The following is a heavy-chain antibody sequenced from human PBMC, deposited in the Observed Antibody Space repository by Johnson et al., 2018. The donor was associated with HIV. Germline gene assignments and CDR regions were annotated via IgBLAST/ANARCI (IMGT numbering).Heavy chain of an antibody. Sequence: QVQLVESGGGLVKPGGSLRLSCAASGFTFSDYYMSWIRQAPGKGLEWVSYISSSGSTIYYADSVKGRFTISRDNAKNSLYLQMNSLRDEETAVYYCARESTPWGADYVGYGFDIWGQGTMVTVSS. CDR2: ISSSGSTI. D-gene: IGHD4-17*01. CDR3: ARESTPWGADYVGYGFDI. CDR1: GFTFSDYY. V-gene: IGHV3-11*04. J-gene: IGHJ3*02.